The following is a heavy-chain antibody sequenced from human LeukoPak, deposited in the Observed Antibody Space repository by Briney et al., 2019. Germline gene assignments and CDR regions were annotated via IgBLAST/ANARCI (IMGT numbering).Heavy chain of an antibody. J-gene: IGHJ4*02. Sequence: GVSLRLSCAASGFTFSSYSVNWVRQAPGKGLKWVSSISSGSYIYYADSVKGRFTISRDNAKNSLYLQMNSLRAEDTAVYYCARGGAMVRGVSPLDYWGQGTLVTVSS. D-gene: IGHD3-10*01. CDR2: ISSGSYI. CDR3: ARGGAMVRGVSPLDY. V-gene: IGHV3-21*01. CDR1: GFTFSSYS.